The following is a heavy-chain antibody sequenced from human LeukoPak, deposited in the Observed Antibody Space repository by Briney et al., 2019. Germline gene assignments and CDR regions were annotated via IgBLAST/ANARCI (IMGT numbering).Heavy chain of an antibody. D-gene: IGHD3-9*01. CDR2: ISSSGITI. V-gene: IGHV3-48*03. CDR3: ARLIKYYDILTGYPPGGAFDI. CDR1: GFTFSSYE. Sequence: GGSLRLSCAASGFTFSSYEMNWVRQAPGKGLEWLSYISSSGITIDYADSVKGRFTISRYHANNSLYLQMNSLRAEDKVVYYCARLIKYYDILTGYPPGGAFDIWGQGTMVTVSS. J-gene: IGHJ3*02.